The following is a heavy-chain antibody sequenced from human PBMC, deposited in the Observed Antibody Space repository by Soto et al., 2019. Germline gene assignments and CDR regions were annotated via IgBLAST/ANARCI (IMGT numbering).Heavy chain of an antibody. J-gene: IGHJ4*02. CDR2: ISAYNGNT. CDR3: ARVSSSIAVAGLHYFDY. CDR1: GYTFTSYG. V-gene: IGHV1-18*01. D-gene: IGHD6-19*01. Sequence: EASVKVSCKASGYTFTSYGISWVRQAPGQGLEWMGWISAYNGNTNYAQKLQGRVTMTTDTSTSTAYMELRSLRSDDTAVYYCARVSSSIAVAGLHYFDYWGQGTLVTVSS.